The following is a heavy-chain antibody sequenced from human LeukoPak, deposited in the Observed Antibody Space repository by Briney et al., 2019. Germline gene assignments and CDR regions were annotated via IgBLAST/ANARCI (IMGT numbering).Heavy chain of an antibody. J-gene: IGHJ4*02. V-gene: IGHV4-59*08. CDR3: ASTEWNYAR. D-gene: IGHD1-7*01. CDR1: GGSISSYH. CDR2: IYYSGST. Sequence: SETLSLTCTVSGGSISSYHWSWMRQSPGKGLEWIGYIYYSGSTNYNPSLKSRVTISLDTSKNQFSLQLSSVTAADTAVYYCASTEWNYARWGQGILVTVSS.